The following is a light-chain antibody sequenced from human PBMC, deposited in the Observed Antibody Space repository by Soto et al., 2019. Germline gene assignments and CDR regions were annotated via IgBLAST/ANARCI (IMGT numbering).Light chain of an antibody. J-gene: IGLJ1*01. V-gene: IGLV1-47*02. CDR1: SSNIGSNY. CDR2: NNN. CDR3: AAWDDSLSGYV. Sequence: QSVLTQPPSASGTPGQRVTISCSGSSSNIGSNYVYWYQQLPGTAPKLLIYNNNLRPSGVPDRFSGFKSDTSASLAISGLRSEDEADYYCAAWDDSLSGYVFGTGTKGTVL.